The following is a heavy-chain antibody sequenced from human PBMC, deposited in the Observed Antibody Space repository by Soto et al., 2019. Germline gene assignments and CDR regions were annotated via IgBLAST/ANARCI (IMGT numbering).Heavy chain of an antibody. Sequence: QVQLQESGPGLVKPSETLSLTCTVSGGSVSSGSYYWSWIRQPPGKGLEWIGYIYYSGSTNYNPSLKSRVTISEDTFKNQFSLELSSVTAADTAVYYCARVVTIFRVVGPFDYRGQGTLVTVTS. CDR1: GGSVSSGSYY. V-gene: IGHV4-61*01. J-gene: IGHJ4*02. CDR2: IYYSGST. CDR3: ARVVTIFRVVGPFDY. D-gene: IGHD3-3*01.